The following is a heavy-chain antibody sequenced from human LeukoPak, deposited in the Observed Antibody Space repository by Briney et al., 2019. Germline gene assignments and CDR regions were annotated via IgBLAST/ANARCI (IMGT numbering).Heavy chain of an antibody. J-gene: IGHJ4*02. V-gene: IGHV3-30-3*01. CDR3: ARDVSYHYSFDY. CDR1: GFTFSSHA. D-gene: IGHD3-16*02. CDR2: ISYDGVNK. Sequence: GGSLILSCEASGFTFSSHAIHWVRQAPGKGLEWVAFISYDGVNKHYADSVKGRFTLSRDNSKNTLYLQMNSLRAEDTAVYYCARDVSYHYSFDYWGQGTLVTVSS.